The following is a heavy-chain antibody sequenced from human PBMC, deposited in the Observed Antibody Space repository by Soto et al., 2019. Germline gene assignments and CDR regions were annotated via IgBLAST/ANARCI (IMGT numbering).Heavy chain of an antibody. Sequence: ASVKVSCKASGYTFTSYGISWVRQAPGQGLEWMGWISAYNGNTNYAQKLQGRVTMTTDTSTSTAYMELRSLRSDDTAVYYCARVSSSWYGHYYYYGMDVWGQGTTVTVSS. J-gene: IGHJ6*02. CDR2: ISAYNGNT. CDR3: ARVSSSWYGHYYYYGMDV. V-gene: IGHV1-18*04. D-gene: IGHD6-13*01. CDR1: GYTFTSYG.